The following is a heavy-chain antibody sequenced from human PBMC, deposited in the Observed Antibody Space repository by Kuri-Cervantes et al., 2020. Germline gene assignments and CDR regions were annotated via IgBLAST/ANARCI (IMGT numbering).Heavy chain of an antibody. J-gene: IGHJ4*02. CDR3: ARYRRGEGKGFDY. CDR2: IKQDGSEK. V-gene: IGHV3-7*01. Sequence: GESLKISCAASGFTFSSYWMSWVRQAPGKGLEWVANIKQDGSEKYYVDSVKGRFTISRDNAKNSLYLQMNSLRAEDTAVYYCARYRRGEGKGFDYWGQGTLVTVSS. CDR1: GFTFSSYW. D-gene: IGHD1-14*01.